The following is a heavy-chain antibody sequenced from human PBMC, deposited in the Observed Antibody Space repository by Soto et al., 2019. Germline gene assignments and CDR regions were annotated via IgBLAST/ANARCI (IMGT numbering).Heavy chain of an antibody. Sequence: SVKVSFKGPEDTFTIYYIDCVLQPPLHWLDWMGIINPNGGSTRFAQTVQGRITMTKDTSKSTVYMELRSLRSEDTAVYYCARSSGGVFGIIIEGSKGMAPWGQGSLVTVSS. D-gene: IGHD3-16*02. CDR3: ARSSGGVFGIIIEGSKGMAP. V-gene: IGHV1-46*01. CDR2: INPNGGST. J-gene: IGHJ5*02. CDR1: EDTFTIYY.